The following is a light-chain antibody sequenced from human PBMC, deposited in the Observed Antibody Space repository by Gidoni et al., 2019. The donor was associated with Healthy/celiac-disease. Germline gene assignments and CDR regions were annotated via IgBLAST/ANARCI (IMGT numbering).Light chain of an antibody. J-gene: IGKJ4*01. CDR1: HSVSSSY. CDR2: GAS. Sequence: EMVLTQSPGTLSLSPGERATLSCRASHSVSSSYLAWYQQKPGQAPRLLIYGASSRAPGIPDRFSGSGSGTDFTLTISRLEPEDFAVYYCQQYGSSPLTFGGGTKVEIK. V-gene: IGKV3-20*01. CDR3: QQYGSSPLT.